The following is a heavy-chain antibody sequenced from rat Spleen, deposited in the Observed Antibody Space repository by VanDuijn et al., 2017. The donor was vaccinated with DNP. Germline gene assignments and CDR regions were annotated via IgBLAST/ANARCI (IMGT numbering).Heavy chain of an antibody. CDR3: ARRELRPYFDY. CDR2: ISTSGSRT. V-gene: IGHV5-25*01. CDR1: GFTFSNSD. D-gene: IGHD1-11*01. J-gene: IGHJ2*01. Sequence: EVQLVESGGGLVQPGRSMKLSCAASGFTFSNSDMAWVRQAPTKGLEWVATISTSGSRTYYPDSVKGRFTISRDNAKSSLYLQMNSLKSEDTATYYCARRELRPYFDYWGQGVMVTVSS.